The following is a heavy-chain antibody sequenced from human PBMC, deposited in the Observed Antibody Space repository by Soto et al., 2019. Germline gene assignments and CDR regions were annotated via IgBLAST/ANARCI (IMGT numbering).Heavy chain of an antibody. CDR2: INPNSGST. D-gene: IGHD3-22*01. J-gene: IGHJ4*02. V-gene: IGHV1-2*04. CDR1: GYTFTGYY. Sequence: GASVKVSCKACGYTFTGYYMHWVRQAPGQGLEWMGWINPNSGSTNYAQKFQGWVTMTRDTSISTAYMELSRLRSDDTVVYYCARELVFSFALYLVLGGQGSVVTVSS. CDR3: ARELVFSFALYLVL.